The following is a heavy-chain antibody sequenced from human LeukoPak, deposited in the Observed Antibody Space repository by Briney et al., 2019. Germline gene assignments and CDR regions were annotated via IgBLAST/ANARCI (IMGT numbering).Heavy chain of an antibody. J-gene: IGHJ1*01. D-gene: IGHD4-17*01. CDR3: AKDIGDYGDYPGF. CDR2: ISSSGGSA. Sequence: GGSLRLSCAASGLTFSDYAMTWVRQAPGKGLEWVSTISSSGGSAHSADSVKGRFTISRDNSKNTLYLHMNSLRAGDTAVFFCAKDIGDYGDYPGFWGQGTLVTVSS. V-gene: IGHV3-23*01. CDR1: GLTFSDYA.